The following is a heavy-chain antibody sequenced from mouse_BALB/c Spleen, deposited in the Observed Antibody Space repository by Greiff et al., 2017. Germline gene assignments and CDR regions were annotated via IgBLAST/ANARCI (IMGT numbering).Heavy chain of an antibody. J-gene: IGHJ3*01. CDR2: IWAGGST. Sequence: VQLVESGPGLVAPSQSLSITCTVSGFSLTSYGVHWVRQPPGKGLEWLGVIWAGGSTNYNSALMSRLSISKDNSKSQVFLKMNSLQTDDTAMYYCAREYYGSSYWFAYWGQGTLVTVSA. CDR3: AREYYGSSYWFAY. D-gene: IGHD1-1*01. V-gene: IGHV2-9*02. CDR1: GFSLTSYG.